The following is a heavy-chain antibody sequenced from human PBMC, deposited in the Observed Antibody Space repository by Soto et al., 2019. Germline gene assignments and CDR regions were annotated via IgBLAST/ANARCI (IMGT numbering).Heavy chain of an antibody. Sequence: GGSLRLSCAASGFTFSSYGMHWVRQAPGKGLEWVAVISYDGSNKYYADSVKGRFTISRDNSKNTLYLQMNSLRAEDTAVYYCAKADNNDVLYYYYGMDVWGQGTTVTVSS. CDR2: ISYDGSNK. J-gene: IGHJ6*02. V-gene: IGHV3-30*18. D-gene: IGHD2-8*01. CDR3: AKADNNDVLYYYYGMDV. CDR1: GFTFSSYG.